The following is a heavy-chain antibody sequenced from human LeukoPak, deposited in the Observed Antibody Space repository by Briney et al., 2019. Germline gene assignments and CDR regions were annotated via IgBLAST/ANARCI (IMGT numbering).Heavy chain of an antibody. D-gene: IGHD2-2*01. J-gene: IGHJ6*02. CDR1: GGSFSGYY. V-gene: IGHV4-59*10. CDR2: IYTSGST. CDR3: ARVKEVPAALAPYYYYGMDV. Sequence: SETLSLTCAVYGGSFSGYYWSLIRQPAGKGLEWIGRIYTSGSTNYNPSLKSRVTMSVDTSKNQFSLKLSSVTAADTAVYYCARVKEVPAALAPYYYYGMDVWGQGTTVTVSS.